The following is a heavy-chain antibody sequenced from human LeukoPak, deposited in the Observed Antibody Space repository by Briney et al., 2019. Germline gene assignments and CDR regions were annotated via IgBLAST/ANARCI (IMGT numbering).Heavy chain of an antibody. CDR2: IYHSGSP. Sequence: SETLSLTCAVSGGSISSNNWWGWVRQPPGKGLEWIGEIYHSGSPNYNPSLKSRVTISVDKSRNHFSLNLNSVTAADTAVYYCARDPGYSGIDYWGQGTLVTVSS. CDR1: GGSISSNNW. J-gene: IGHJ4*02. D-gene: IGHD5-12*01. CDR3: ARDPGYSGIDY. V-gene: IGHV4-4*02.